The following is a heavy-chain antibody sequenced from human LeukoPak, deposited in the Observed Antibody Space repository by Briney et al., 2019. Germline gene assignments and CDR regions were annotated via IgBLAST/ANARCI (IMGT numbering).Heavy chain of an antibody. CDR2: ISASGGST. J-gene: IGHJ4*02. V-gene: IGHV3-23*01. Sequence: GGSLRLSCAASGFTFSNYVMSWVRQAPGKGLEWVSTISASGGSTYYADSVKGRFTISRDNSKNTLYLQMNSLRAEDTAVYYCARDWSSHDYWGQGTLVTVSS. CDR3: ARDWSSHDY. CDR1: GFTFSNYV. D-gene: IGHD2-2*01.